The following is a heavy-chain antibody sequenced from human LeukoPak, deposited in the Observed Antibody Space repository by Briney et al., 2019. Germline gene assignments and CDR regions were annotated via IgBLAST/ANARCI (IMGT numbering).Heavy chain of an antibody. V-gene: IGHV4-34*01. J-gene: IGHJ6*03. CDR3: ARGLYWGSAGSGICYMDV. CDR1: GGPFSGYD. D-gene: IGHD1-26*01. CDR2: INESGRT. Sequence: SETLSLTCAVFGGPFSGYDWSWLRQTPGKGLEWIGEINESGRTNYNPSLKSRVNIQLGTSNNQFSLQLRSMTAADTAVYYCARGLYWGSAGSGICYMDVWGTGTTVIVSS.